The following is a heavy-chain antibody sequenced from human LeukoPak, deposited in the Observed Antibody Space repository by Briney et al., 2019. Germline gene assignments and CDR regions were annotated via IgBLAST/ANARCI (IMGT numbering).Heavy chain of an antibody. CDR3: VRDEGSGWLNSDY. J-gene: IGHJ4*02. CDR2: ISAYNGNR. D-gene: IGHD6-19*01. V-gene: IGHV1-18*01. CDR1: GYTFSSYG. Sequence: ASVTVSCKASGYTFSSYGINWVRQAPGQGLEWMGWISAYNGNRDYAQKLQGRVTMTTDTSTNTAYMELRSLRSDDTAVYYCVRDEGSGWLNSDYWGQGTLVTVSS.